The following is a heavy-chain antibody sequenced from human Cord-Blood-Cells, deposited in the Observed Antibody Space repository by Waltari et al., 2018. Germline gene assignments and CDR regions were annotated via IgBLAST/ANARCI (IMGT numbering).Heavy chain of an antibody. CDR3: ARGSGWELGYFDY. CDR2: IYHSGST. V-gene: IGHV4-4*02. J-gene: IGHJ4*02. CDR1: GGSISSSNW. D-gene: IGHD1-26*01. Sequence: QVQLQESGPGLVKPSGTLSLTCAVSGGSISSSNWWSWVRQHPGKGLEWIGEIYHSGSTNYNPSLKGRVTISVDKSKNQFSLKLSSVTAADTAVYYCARGSGWELGYFDYWGQGTLVTVSS.